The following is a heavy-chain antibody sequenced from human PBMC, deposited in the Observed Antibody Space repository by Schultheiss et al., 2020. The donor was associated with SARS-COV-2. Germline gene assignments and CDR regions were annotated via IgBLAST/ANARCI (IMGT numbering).Heavy chain of an antibody. CDR2: IYYSGST. Sequence: SETLSLTCTVSGGSISSYYWSWIRQPPGKGLEWIGYIYYSGSTYYNPSLKSRVTISVDTSKNQFSLKLSSVTAADTAVYYCASSSGWYGAYYYYYYIDVWGKGTTVTVSS. V-gene: IGHV4-59*01. D-gene: IGHD6-19*01. J-gene: IGHJ6*03. CDR1: GGSISSYY. CDR3: ASSSGWYGAYYYYYYIDV.